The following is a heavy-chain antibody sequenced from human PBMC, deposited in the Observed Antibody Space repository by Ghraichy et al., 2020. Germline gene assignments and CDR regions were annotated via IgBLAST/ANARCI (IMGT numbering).Heavy chain of an antibody. D-gene: IGHD6-19*01. CDR1: GFTFSSYG. CDR2: ISYDGSNK. Sequence: GGSLRLSCAASGFTFSSYGMHWVRQAPGKGLEWVAVISYDGSNKYYADSVKGRFTISRDNSKNTLYLQMNSLRAEDTAVYYCAKSILAVAGTTQIYYYYYGMDVWGQGTTVTVSS. V-gene: IGHV3-30*18. J-gene: IGHJ6*02. CDR3: AKSILAVAGTTQIYYYYYGMDV.